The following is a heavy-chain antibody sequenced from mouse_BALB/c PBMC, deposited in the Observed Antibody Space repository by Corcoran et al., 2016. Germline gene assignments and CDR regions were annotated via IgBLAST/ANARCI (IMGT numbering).Heavy chain of an antibody. J-gene: IGHJ2*01. D-gene: IGHD3-1*01. V-gene: IGHV9-1*02. CDR1: GYTFTNYG. CDR3: ARGSSCYDY. CDR2: INTYTGEP. Sequence: QIQLVQSGPELKKPGETVKISCKASGYTFTNYGMNWVKQAPGKGLKWMGWINTYTGEPTYADDFKGRFAFSLETSASTAYLQINNLKNEDMATYFCARGSSCYDYWCQGTTLTVSS.